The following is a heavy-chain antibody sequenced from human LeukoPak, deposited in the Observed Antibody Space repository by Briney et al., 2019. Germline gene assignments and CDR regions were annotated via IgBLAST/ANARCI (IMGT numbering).Heavy chain of an antibody. CDR1: RYTLTSYG. D-gene: IGHD3-9*01. CDR3: ARGLGLNLNCFDP. J-gene: IGHJ5*02. Sequence: VPTVNVSCKASRYTLTSYGISWVRQAPGQGLEWMGWISAYNGNTNYAQKLHGRVTMTTDTSTSTAYMELRTLRSDDTAVYYCARGLGLNLNCFDPWGQGTLVTVSS. CDR2: ISAYNGNT. V-gene: IGHV1-18*01.